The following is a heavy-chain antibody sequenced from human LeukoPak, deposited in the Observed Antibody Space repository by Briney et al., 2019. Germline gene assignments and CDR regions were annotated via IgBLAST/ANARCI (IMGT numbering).Heavy chain of an antibody. J-gene: IGHJ3*02. CDR2: ISSSSSTI. V-gene: IGHV3-48*01. CDR3: AIEREYYYDSSGYYGNDAFDI. Sequence: GGSLRLSCAASGFTFSSYSMNWVRQAPGKGLEWVSYISSSSSTIYYADSVKGRFTISRDNAKNSLYLQMNSLRAEDTAVYYCAIEREYYYDSSGYYGNDAFDIWGQGTMVTVSS. D-gene: IGHD3-22*01. CDR1: GFTFSSYS.